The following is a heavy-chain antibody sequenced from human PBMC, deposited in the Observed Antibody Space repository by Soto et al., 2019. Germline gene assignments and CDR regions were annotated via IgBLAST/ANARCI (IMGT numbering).Heavy chain of an antibody. D-gene: IGHD4-17*01. V-gene: IGHV3-21*01. J-gene: IGHJ6*02. CDR2: ISSSRSNI. CDR3: ATDYGEAYWYYGMDV. CDR1: GFTFSSYS. Sequence: GGSLRLSCAASGFTFSSYSMNWVRQAPGKGLEWVSSISSSRSNIYYADSVKGQFTISRDNAKNSLYLQMNSLRAEDTAVYYCATDYGEAYWYYGMDVWGQGTTVTVSS.